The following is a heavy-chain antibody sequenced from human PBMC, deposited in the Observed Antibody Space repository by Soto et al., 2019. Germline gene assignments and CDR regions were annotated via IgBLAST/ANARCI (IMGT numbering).Heavy chain of an antibody. CDR2: ISYDGSNK. CDR3: AKMGLTIFGVDGEPYYSYYMDV. CDR1: GFTFSSYG. J-gene: IGHJ6*03. V-gene: IGHV3-30*18. D-gene: IGHD3-3*01. Sequence: GGSLRLSCAASGFTFSSYGMHWVRQAPGKGLEWVAVISYDGSNKYYADSVKGRFTISRDNSKNTLYLQMNSLRAEDTAVYYCAKMGLTIFGVDGEPYYSYYMDVWGKGTTVTVSS.